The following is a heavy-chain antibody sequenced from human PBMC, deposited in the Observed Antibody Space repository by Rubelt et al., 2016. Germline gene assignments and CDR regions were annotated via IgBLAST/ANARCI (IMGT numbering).Heavy chain of an antibody. CDR2: ISGFGTTI. D-gene: IGHD3-22*01. J-gene: IGHJ4*02. Sequence: GGGLVQPGGSLRLSCAASGFTFSDYYMSWIRQAPGKGLEWISYISGFGTTIYYADSVKGRFTISRDNAKNSLYLQMNSLRAEDTAVYYCARASSGYDFDYWGQGTLVTVSS. CDR3: ARASSGYDFDY. CDR1: GFTFSDYY. V-gene: IGHV3-11*01.